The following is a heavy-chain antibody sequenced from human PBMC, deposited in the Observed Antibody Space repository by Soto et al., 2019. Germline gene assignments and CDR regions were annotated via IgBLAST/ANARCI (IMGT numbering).Heavy chain of an antibody. CDR2: IHYTGSR. J-gene: IGHJ4*02. CDR3: AKGPTLTTPSGLDY. D-gene: IGHD4-4*01. V-gene: IGHV4-59*02. Sequence: PSETLSLTCTVSGASVNDYYWNWVRQPLGKGLEWIGFIHYTGSRIFNPSLQSRVTMSVDTSKNQFSLKLSSVSAADTAVYYCAKGPTLTTPSGLDYWGQGTLVTVSS. CDR1: GASVNDYY.